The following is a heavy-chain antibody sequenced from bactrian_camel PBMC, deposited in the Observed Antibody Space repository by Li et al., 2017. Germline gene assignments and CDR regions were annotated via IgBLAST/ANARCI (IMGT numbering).Heavy chain of an antibody. Sequence: DVQLVESGGGLVQPGGSLRLSCTTSGFRFNDADMNWVRQAPGKGLEWVSWISDDGVTTAYGDSVKGRFTISRDNAKSTLYLQLNSLRTKDTAMYYCVKNKEGTLWTIEDWGRGTQVTVS. CDR2: ISDDGVTT. D-gene: IGHD3*01. V-gene: IGHV3S36*01. CDR1: GFRFNDAD. J-gene: IGHJ4*01. CDR3: VKNKEGTLWTIED.